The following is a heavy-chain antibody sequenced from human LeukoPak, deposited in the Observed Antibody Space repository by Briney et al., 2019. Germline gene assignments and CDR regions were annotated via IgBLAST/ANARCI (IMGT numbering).Heavy chain of an antibody. CDR1: GFTFRDYW. CDR3: ATYTQHFGAPGGTDY. CDR2: IDKDGSEK. J-gene: IGHJ4*02. D-gene: IGHD2-15*01. V-gene: IGHV3-7*01. Sequence: GSLRLSCAVSGFTFRDYWMRWVRQAPSKGLEWVASIDKDGSEKRYVDSVKGRFTISRDNAKNSVYLQMTSLGAEDTAVYYCATYTQHFGAPGGTDYWGLGTLVTVSS.